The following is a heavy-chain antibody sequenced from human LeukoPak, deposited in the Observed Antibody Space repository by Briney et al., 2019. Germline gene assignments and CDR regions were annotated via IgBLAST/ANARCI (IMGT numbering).Heavy chain of an antibody. CDR1: GFTFSSYE. Sequence: GGSLRLPCAASGFTFSSYEMNWVRQAPGKGLEWVSYISSSGSTIYYADSVKGRFTISRDNAKNSLYLQMNSLRAEDTALYYCARDVEMATITDAFDIWGQGTMVTVSS. D-gene: IGHD5-24*01. CDR3: ARDVEMATITDAFDI. J-gene: IGHJ3*02. CDR2: ISSSGSTI. V-gene: IGHV3-48*03.